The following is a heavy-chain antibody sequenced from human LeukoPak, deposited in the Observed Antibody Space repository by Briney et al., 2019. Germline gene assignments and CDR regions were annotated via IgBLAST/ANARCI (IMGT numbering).Heavy chain of an antibody. CDR1: GFTFDDYA. CDR3: AKDMFGRSGCLGY. CDR2: ISWNSGSI. Sequence: SLRLSCAASGFTFDDYAMHWVRQAPGKGLEWVSGISWNSGSIGYADSVKGRFTISRDNAKNSLYLQMNSLRAEDTALYYCAKDMFGRSGCLGYWGQGTLVTVSS. V-gene: IGHV3-9*01. D-gene: IGHD6-19*01. J-gene: IGHJ4*02.